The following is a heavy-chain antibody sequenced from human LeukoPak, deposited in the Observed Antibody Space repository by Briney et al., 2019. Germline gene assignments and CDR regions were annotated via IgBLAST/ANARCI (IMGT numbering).Heavy chain of an antibody. J-gene: IGHJ6*03. CDR3: ARRLGRKFGERFYYYHYMDV. D-gene: IGHD3-10*01. CDR1: IDSFTNYY. CDR2: VNDSGGT. V-gene: IGHV4-34*01. Sequence: SETLSLTCAVYIDSFTNYYWNWIRRTPGKGLEWIGEVNDSGGTNINPSLRSRVILSVDTSKNQFSLKVSSVTAADTAVYYRARRLGRKFGERFYYYHYMDVWGKGTTVTISS.